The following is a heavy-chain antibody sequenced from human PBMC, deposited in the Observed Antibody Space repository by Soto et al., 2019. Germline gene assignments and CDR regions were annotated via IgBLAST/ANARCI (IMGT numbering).Heavy chain of an antibody. CDR3: ARVYYDILTGYYYWFDP. CDR1: GGSISSYY. J-gene: IGHJ5*02. D-gene: IGHD3-9*01. V-gene: IGHV4-59*01. CDR2: IYYSGST. Sequence: PSETLSLTCTVSGGSISSYYWSWIRQPPGKGLEWIGYIYYSGSTNYNPSLKSRVTISVDTSKNQFSLKLSSVTAADTAVYYCARVYYDILTGYYYWFDPWGQGTLVTVPQ.